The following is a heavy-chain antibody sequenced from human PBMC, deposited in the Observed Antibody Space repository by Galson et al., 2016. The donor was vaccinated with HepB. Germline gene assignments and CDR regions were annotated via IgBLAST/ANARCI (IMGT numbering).Heavy chain of an antibody. Sequence: SVKASGKASGYTFTAYYIHWVRQAPRQGLEWMGRINPNNGDTKYAQKFQGRVSMTRDTSIRTAYMELSRLRFDDTVVYYCARGGPGVYDYPAYWGQGTLVTVSS. J-gene: IGHJ4*02. CDR2: INPNNGDT. V-gene: IGHV1-2*05. D-gene: IGHD3-16*01. CDR1: GYTFTAYY. CDR3: ARGGPGVYDYPAY.